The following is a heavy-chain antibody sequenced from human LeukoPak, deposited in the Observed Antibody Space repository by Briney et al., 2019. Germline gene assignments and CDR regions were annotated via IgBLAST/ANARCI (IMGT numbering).Heavy chain of an antibody. Sequence: GGSLRLSCAASGFAVSDYYMSWVRQAPGKGLEWVSVIYRGGDTYYADSVKGRFTISRDDSKNTVYPQMNSLRAEDTAFYYCAKNTILVATENWGQGTLVTVSS. D-gene: IGHD5-12*01. CDR1: GFAVSDYY. J-gene: IGHJ4*02. V-gene: IGHV3-53*01. CDR3: AKNTILVATEN. CDR2: IYRGGDT.